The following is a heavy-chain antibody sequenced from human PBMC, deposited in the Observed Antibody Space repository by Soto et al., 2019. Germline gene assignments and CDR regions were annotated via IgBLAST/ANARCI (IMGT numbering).Heavy chain of an antibody. D-gene: IGHD3-22*01. CDR3: ARGALRYYEAEKIKPYYYYYMDV. V-gene: IGHV1-2*04. Sequence: AASVKVSCKASGCTFTGYHMHWVRQAPGQGLEWMGWINPNSGDTHYARKFQGWLTMTRDTSISTAYMELSRLRSDDTAIYYCARGALRYYEAEKIKPYYYYYMDVWGKGTTVTVSS. CDR1: GCTFTGYH. J-gene: IGHJ6*03. CDR2: INPNSGDT.